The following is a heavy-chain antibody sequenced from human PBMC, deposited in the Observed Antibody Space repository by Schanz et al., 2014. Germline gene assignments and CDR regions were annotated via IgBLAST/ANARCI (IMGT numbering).Heavy chain of an antibody. CDR3: AREKVDIVVIPGARRNYYYSGMDV. V-gene: IGHV4-4*07. J-gene: IGHJ6*02. Sequence: QVQLQESGPGLVKPSETLSLTCSVSGGSISSYYWSWIRQPAGKGLEWIGRFYSSGSTNYNPSLQRRVTMSIDPSKNQFSRKLSSVTAADTAVYYCAREKVDIVVIPGARRNYYYSGMDVWGQGTTVTVSS. CDR1: GGSISSYY. CDR2: FYSSGST. D-gene: IGHD2-2*01.